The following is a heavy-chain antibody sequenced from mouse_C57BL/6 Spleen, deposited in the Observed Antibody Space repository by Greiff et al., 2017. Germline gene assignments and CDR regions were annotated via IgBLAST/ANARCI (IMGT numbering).Heavy chain of an antibody. Sequence: VQLQQSGPELVKPGASVKIPCKASGYTFTDYNMDWVKQSHGKSLEWIGDINPNNGGTIYNQKFKGKATLTVDKSSSTAYMELRSLTSEDTAVYYCARRAIYYGNYWYFDVWGTGTTVTVSS. J-gene: IGHJ1*03. D-gene: IGHD2-1*01. CDR3: ARRAIYYGNYWYFDV. CDR1: GYTFTDYN. V-gene: IGHV1-18*01. CDR2: INPNNGGT.